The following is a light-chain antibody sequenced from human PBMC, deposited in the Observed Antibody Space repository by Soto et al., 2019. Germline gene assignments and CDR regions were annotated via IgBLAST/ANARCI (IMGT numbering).Light chain of an antibody. CDR2: GAS. J-gene: IGKJ2*01. V-gene: IGKV3-20*01. CDR3: QQYGSSPHT. Sequence: EIVLTQSPGTLSLSPGERATLSCRASQSVSSSYLAWYQHKPGQAPRLLIYGASSRATGIPDRFRGSGSGTDFTLTISRLEPEDFAVYYCQQYGSSPHTFGQGTKLEI. CDR1: QSVSSSY.